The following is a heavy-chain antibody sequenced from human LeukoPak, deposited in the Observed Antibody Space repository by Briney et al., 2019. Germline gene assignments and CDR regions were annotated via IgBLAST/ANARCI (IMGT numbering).Heavy chain of an antibody. CDR2: INPNSGGT. V-gene: IGHV1-2*02. Sequence: GASVKVSCKASVYTFSGYYMHWVRQAPGQGLEWMGWINPNSGGTNYAQKFQGRVTMTRDTSISTAYRELSRLRSDDTAVYYCARVRGWYKPDDAFDIWGQGTMVTVSS. CDR1: VYTFSGYY. J-gene: IGHJ3*02. CDR3: ARVRGWYKPDDAFDI. D-gene: IGHD6-19*01.